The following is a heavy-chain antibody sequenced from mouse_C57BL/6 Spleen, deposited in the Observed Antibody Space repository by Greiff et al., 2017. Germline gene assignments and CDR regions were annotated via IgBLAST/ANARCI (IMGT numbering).Heavy chain of an antibody. CDR1: GYTFTSYW. J-gene: IGHJ3*01. CDR3: AIPGVGYYFAY. V-gene: IGHV1-64*01. Sequence: QVQLQQPGAELVKPGASVKLSCKASGYTFTSYWMHWVKQRPGQGLEWIGMIHPNSGSTNYNEKFKSKATLTVDKSSSTAYMQLSSLTSEDSAVCYCAIPGVGYYFAYWGQGTLVTVSA. CDR2: IHPNSGST. D-gene: IGHD2-3*01.